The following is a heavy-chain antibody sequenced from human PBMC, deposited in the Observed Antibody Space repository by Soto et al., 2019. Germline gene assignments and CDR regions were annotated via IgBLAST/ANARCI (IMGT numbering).Heavy chain of an antibody. D-gene: IGHD1-26*01. CDR2: ISAYNGNT. CDR3: ARDRGSYALDY. J-gene: IGHJ4*02. CDR1: GYTFTNYG. V-gene: IGHV1-18*01. Sequence: QVQLVQSGAEVRKPGASVKVSCKASGYTFTNYGIIWVRQAPGQGLEWMGWISAYNGNTNYAQKLQGRXTXTSXTSTSTAYMELRSLRSDDTAVYYCARDRGSYALDYWGQGTLVTVSS.